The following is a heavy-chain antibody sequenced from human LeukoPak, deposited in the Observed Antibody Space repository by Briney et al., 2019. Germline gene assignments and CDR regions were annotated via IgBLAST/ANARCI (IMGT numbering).Heavy chain of an antibody. CDR2: IYHSGST. Sequence: PSETLSLTCAVSGGSISSGGYSWSWIRQPPGKGLEWIGYIYHSGSTYYNPSLKSRVTISVDRSKNQFSLKLSSVTAADTAVYYCARDRGFGELLLAYWGQGTLVTVSS. D-gene: IGHD3-10*01. J-gene: IGHJ4*02. V-gene: IGHV4-30-2*01. CDR3: ARDRGFGELLLAY. CDR1: GGSISSGGYS.